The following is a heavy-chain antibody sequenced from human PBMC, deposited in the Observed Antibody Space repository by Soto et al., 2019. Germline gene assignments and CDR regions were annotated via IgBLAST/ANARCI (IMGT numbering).Heavy chain of an antibody. J-gene: IGHJ4*02. D-gene: IGHD3-3*01. CDR3: ARARGTTFWSGYALFY. CDR1: GFTFSSYA. Sequence: QVQLVESGGGVVQPGRSLRLSCAASGFTFSSYAMHWVRQAPGKGLEWVAVISYDGSNKYYADSVNGRFTISRDNSKNTLYLQMNSLRAEDTAVYYCARARGTTFWSGYALFYWGQGTLVTVSS. CDR2: ISYDGSNK. V-gene: IGHV3-30-3*01.